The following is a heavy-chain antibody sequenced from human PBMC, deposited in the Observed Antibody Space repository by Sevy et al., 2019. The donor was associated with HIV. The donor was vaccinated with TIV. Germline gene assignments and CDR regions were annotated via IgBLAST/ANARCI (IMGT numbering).Heavy chain of an antibody. V-gene: IGHV1-18*04. CDR2: IGTHGDA. CDR1: GFTFSTYG. D-gene: IGHD1-26*01. Sequence: ASVKVSCQASGFTFSTYGVNWVRQAPGQELEWMGWIGTHGDAKYTQRLQGRGTVSAGKSANTAYLRMRSLRYDDRAMYYCVSDGLDGSYYPDVFNIWGQGTMVTVSS. J-gene: IGHJ3*02. CDR3: VSDGLDGSYYPDVFNI.